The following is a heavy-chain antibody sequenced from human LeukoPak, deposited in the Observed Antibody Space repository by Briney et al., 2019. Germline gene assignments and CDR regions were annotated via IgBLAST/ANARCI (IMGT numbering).Heavy chain of an antibody. CDR2: IWYDGSNK. V-gene: IGHV3-33*01. J-gene: IGHJ4*02. CDR3: ARDRGRGIAVAGTLDY. Sequence: PGRSLRLSCAASGCTFSSYGMHWVRQAPGKGLEWVAVIWYDGSNKYYADSVKGRFTISRDNSKNTLYLQMNSLRAEDTAVYYCARDRGRGIAVAGTLDYWGQGTLVTVSS. CDR1: GCTFSSYG. D-gene: IGHD6-19*01.